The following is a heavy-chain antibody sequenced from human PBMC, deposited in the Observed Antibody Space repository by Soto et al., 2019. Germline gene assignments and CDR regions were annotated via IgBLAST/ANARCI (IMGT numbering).Heavy chain of an antibody. J-gene: IGHJ4*02. D-gene: IGHD3-22*01. V-gene: IGHV4-4*02. CDR3: ARGSYYYDSSGYYYVGDFDH. CDR2: IFHSGST. Sequence: SETLSLTCAVSGGSIISINWWSWVRQPPGKGLEWIGEIFHSGSTNYNPSLKSRVTISVDKSKNQFSLKLSSVTAADTAVYYCARGSYYYDSSGYYYVGDFDHWGQGTLVTVSS. CDR1: GGSIISINW.